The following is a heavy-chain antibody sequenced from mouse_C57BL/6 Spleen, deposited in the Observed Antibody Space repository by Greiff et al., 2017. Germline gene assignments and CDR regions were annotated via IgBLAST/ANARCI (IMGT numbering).Heavy chain of an antibody. Sequence: VKLVESGPGLVQPSQSLSITCTVSGFSLTSYGVHWVRQSPGKGLEWLGVIWRGGSTDYNAAFISRLSISKDNSKSQVFFKMNSLQADDTAIYYCARRGSGYVRRAMDYWGQGTSVTVSS. D-gene: IGHD3-2*02. J-gene: IGHJ4*01. V-gene: IGHV2-2*01. CDR2: IWRGGST. CDR1: GFSLTSYG. CDR3: ARRGSGYVRRAMDY.